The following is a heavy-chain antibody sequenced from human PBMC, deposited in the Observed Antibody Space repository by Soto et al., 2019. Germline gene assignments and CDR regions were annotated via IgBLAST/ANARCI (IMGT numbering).Heavy chain of an antibody. D-gene: IGHD1-1*01. CDR3: ARGRYGDY. CDR1: GYTFTSYG. Sequence: QVHLVQSGAEVKKPGATVKVSCKASGYTFTSYGITWVRQATGQGREWMGWISAHNGNTDYAQKLQGRVIVTRDTSTSTAYMELRSLRSDDTAVYYCARGRYGDYWGQGALVTVSS. J-gene: IGHJ4*02. V-gene: IGHV1-18*01. CDR2: ISAHNGNT.